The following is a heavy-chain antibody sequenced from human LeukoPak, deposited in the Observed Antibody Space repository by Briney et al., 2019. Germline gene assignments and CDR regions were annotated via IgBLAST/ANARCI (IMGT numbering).Heavy chain of an antibody. CDR2: MNPNSGNT. V-gene: IGHV1-8*01. CDR1: GYTFTSYD. CDR3: VTGWYSRQMDFDY. J-gene: IGHJ4*02. Sequence: GASVKVPCKASGYTFTSYDINWVRQATGQGLEWMGWMNPNSGNTGYAQKFQGRVTMTRNTSISTAYMELSSLRSEDTAVYYCVTGWYSRQMDFDYWGQGTLVTVSS. D-gene: IGHD6-19*01.